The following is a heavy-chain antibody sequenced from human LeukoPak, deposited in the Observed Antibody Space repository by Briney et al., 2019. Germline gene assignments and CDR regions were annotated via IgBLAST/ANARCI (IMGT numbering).Heavy chain of an antibody. V-gene: IGHV3-9*01. D-gene: IGHD2-2*01. CDR3: ARDRLPGRVVVPYSDAFDI. J-gene: IGHJ3*02. Sequence: GGSLRLSCAASGFTFYDYAMHWVRQPPGKGLEWVSGISWNSGTIVYADSVKGRFTISRDNAKNSLYLQMNSLRAEDTAVYYCARDRLPGRVVVPYSDAFDIWGQGTMVTVSS. CDR2: ISWNSGTI. CDR1: GFTFYDYA.